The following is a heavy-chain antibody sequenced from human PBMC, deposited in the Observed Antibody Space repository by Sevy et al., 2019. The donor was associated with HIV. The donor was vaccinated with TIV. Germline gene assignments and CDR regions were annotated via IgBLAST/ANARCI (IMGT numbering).Heavy chain of an antibody. J-gene: IGHJ4*01. D-gene: IGHD5-18*01. Sequence: GGSLRLSCAASGITFSSYSMNWVRQAPGKGLEWISYISSSSNLIYYADSVKGRFTVSRDNAKNSLYLEMNSLRVEDTAIYYCVREGLGGYSYSLDYWGQGTLVTVSS. CDR1: GITFSSYS. CDR2: ISSSSNLI. V-gene: IGHV3-48*01. CDR3: VREGLGGYSYSLDY.